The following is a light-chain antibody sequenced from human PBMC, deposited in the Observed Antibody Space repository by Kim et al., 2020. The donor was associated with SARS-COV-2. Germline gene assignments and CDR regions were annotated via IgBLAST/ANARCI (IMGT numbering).Light chain of an antibody. J-gene: IGLJ1*01. CDR3: SSSASSSTYV. CDR1: SSDIGGYNY. V-gene: IGLV2-14*04. Sequence: GQSITISCTGTSSDIGGYNYVSWDQQYPGKAPKLLIYDVTKRPSGVSNRFSGSKSGITASLTISGLQAEDEADYYCSSSASSSTYVFGIGTKVTVL. CDR2: DVT.